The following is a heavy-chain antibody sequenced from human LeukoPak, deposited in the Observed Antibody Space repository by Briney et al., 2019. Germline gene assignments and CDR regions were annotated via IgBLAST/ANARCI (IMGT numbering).Heavy chain of an antibody. CDR2: IYYSGST. J-gene: IGHJ4*02. V-gene: IGHV4-59*01. CDR3: ASTPGTPQRHHISYYFDY. Sequence: SETLSLTCTVSGGSISSYYWSWIRQPPGKGLEWIGDIYYSGSTNYNPSLKSRVTISVDTSKNQFSLKLSSVTAADTAVYYCASTPGTPQRHHISYYFDYWGQGTLVTVSS. CDR1: GGSISSYY.